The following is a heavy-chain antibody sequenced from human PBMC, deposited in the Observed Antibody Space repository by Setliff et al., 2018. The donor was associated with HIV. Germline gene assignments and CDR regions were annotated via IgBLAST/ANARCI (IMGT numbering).Heavy chain of an antibody. J-gene: IGHJ3*02. Sequence: SETLSLTCTVSGGSISGFHWSWIRQSPGKGLGWIGYIYTGGSTNYNPSLKSRVTISVDTSKSQFSLKLNSVTAADTAVYYCARELGASPHDVFDIWGQGTRVTVS. CDR1: GGSISGFH. CDR2: IYTGGST. V-gene: IGHV4-4*08. D-gene: IGHD3-16*01. CDR3: ARELGASPHDVFDI.